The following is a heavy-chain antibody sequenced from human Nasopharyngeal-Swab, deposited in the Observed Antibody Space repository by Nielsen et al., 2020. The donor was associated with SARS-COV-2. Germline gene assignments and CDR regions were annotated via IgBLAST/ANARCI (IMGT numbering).Heavy chain of an antibody. Sequence: PGKALEWLARIDWDDDKYYSTSLKTRLTISKDTSKNHVVLTMTNMDPVDTATYYCAHRGCSSTSCYSDAFDIWGQGTMVTVSS. J-gene: IGHJ3*02. CDR3: AHRGCSSTSCYSDAFDI. CDR2: IDWDDDK. D-gene: IGHD2-2*02. V-gene: IGHV2-70*12.